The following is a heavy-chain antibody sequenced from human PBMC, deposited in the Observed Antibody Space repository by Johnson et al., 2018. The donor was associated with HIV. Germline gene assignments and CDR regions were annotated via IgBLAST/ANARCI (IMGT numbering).Heavy chain of an antibody. CDR1: GFTFSRNY. Sequence: VQLVESGGGVVQPGRSLRLSCAASGFTFSRNYMSWVRQAPGKGLEWVSVIYRGGSTYYADPVTGRPTISRDNTKNTLYLQRNSLSAEDAAVYYCARDLDLREDLAFDIWGQGTMVTVSS. CDR2: IYRGGST. V-gene: IGHV3-66*01. D-gene: IGHD1-1*01. CDR3: ARDLDLREDLAFDI. J-gene: IGHJ3*02.